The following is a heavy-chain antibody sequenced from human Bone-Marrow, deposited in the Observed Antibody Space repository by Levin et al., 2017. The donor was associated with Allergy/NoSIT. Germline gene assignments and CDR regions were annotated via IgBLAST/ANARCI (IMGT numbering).Heavy chain of an antibody. Sequence: GESLKISCAASGFTFSAYAMSWVRQAPGKGLEWVSGISDSGGSTYYADSVKGRFTISRDNSKNTLYLQMNSLRAEDTAVYYCAKRSRPLQFYDYWGQGTLVTVSS. J-gene: IGHJ4*02. CDR1: GFTFSAYA. V-gene: IGHV3-23*01. CDR3: AKRSRPLQFYDY. CDR2: ISDSGGST. D-gene: IGHD5-24*01.